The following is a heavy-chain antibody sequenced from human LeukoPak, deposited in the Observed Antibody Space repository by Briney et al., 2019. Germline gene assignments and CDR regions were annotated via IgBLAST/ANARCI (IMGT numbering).Heavy chain of an antibody. D-gene: IGHD3-3*01. CDR2: INPNSGGT. Sequence: ASVKVSCKASGYTFTGYYMHWVRQAPGQGLEWMGWINPNSGGTNYAQKFQGRVTMTRDTSISTAYMELSRLRSDDTAVYYCARGETYYDFWSGYHLPAYWGQGTLVTVSS. V-gene: IGHV1-2*02. CDR3: ARGETYYDFWSGYHLPAY. J-gene: IGHJ4*02. CDR1: GYTFTGYY.